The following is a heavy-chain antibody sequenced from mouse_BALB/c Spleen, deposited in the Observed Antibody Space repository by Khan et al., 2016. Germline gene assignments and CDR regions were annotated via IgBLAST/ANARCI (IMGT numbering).Heavy chain of an antibody. D-gene: IGHD1-2*01. CDR1: GFTFSNYW. CDR2: ISLNSNNNET. Sequence: EVKLEESGGGLVQPGGSMKLSCVASGFTFSNYWMNWVRQTPEKGLEWVAEISLNSNNNETHYGESVEGRLTISRDDSNRCVYLQMNNVRAEGTGIDCCTRHYYGCFYYWGQGNTLGVS. V-gene: IGHV6-6*02. CDR3: TRHYYGCFYY. J-gene: IGHJ2*01.